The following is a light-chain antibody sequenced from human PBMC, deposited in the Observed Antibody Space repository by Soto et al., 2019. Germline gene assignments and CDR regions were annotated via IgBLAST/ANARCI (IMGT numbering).Light chain of an antibody. CDR1: QSISSW. J-gene: IGKJ1*01. Sequence: DIQMTQSPSTLSASVGDRVTITCRASQSISSWLAWYQQKPGKAPKLLIYDASSLESGVPSRFSGSGSGKEFTLTISSLQPDDCATYYCQQYNSYLFTFGQGTKVEI. CDR3: QQYNSYLFT. V-gene: IGKV1-5*01. CDR2: DAS.